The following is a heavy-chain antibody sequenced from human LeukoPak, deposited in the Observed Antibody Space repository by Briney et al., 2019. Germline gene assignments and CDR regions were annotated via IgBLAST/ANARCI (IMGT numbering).Heavy chain of an antibody. CDR3: ARGSVYSSSWYLYYFDY. V-gene: IGHV4-4*07. CDR2: IYTSGST. Sequence: PSETLSLTCTVSGGSISSYYWSWIRQPAGKGLEWIGRIYTSGSTNYNPSLKSRVTMSVDTSKNQFSLKLSSVTAADTAVYYCARGSVYSSSWYLYYFDYWGQGTLVTVSS. J-gene: IGHJ4*02. D-gene: IGHD6-13*01. CDR1: GGSISSYY.